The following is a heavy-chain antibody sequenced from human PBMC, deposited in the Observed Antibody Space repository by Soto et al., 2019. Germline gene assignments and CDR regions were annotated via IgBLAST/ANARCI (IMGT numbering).Heavy chain of an antibody. Sequence: QVQLVQSGAEVKKPGSSVKVSCKASGGTFSSYAISWVRQAPGQGLEWMGGIIPIFGTANYAQKFQGRVTITADESTSTAYMERSSLRSEDTAVYYCASLGVYSSGWNWFDPWGQGTLVTVSS. J-gene: IGHJ5*02. V-gene: IGHV1-69*01. D-gene: IGHD6-19*01. CDR2: IIPIFGTA. CDR1: GGTFSSYA. CDR3: ASLGVYSSGWNWFDP.